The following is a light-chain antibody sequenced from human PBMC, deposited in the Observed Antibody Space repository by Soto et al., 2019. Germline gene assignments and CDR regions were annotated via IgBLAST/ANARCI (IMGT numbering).Light chain of an antibody. J-gene: IGKJ1*01. CDR2: KIS. Sequence: DVVLTQAPLSSPVALGQPASISCRSSQSLVHSDGDTYLSWLQQRPGQPPRLLIYKISNRFSGVTDRFSGRGAGTDFTLKISRVVAEDVAMYYCTPSTLLPRTFWQGPKGEIK. CDR3: TPSTLLPRT. V-gene: IGKV2-24*01. CDR1: QSLVHSDGDTY.